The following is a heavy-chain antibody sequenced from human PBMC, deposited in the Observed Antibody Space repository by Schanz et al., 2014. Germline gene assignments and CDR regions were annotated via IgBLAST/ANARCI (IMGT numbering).Heavy chain of an antibody. D-gene: IGHD3-10*01. J-gene: IGHJ3*02. CDR2: IIPILDKT. V-gene: IGHV1-69*08. CDR3: AKGRFGELSAFDI. Sequence: QVQLVQSGAEVKKPGSSVKVSCKASGGTFSSSTLTWVRQAPGQGLEWMGRIIPILDKTNYAQKFQGRVTMTADKSTSTVYMEVSGLRSEDTAVYFCAKGRFGELSAFDIWGQGTRVTVSS. CDR1: GGTFSSST.